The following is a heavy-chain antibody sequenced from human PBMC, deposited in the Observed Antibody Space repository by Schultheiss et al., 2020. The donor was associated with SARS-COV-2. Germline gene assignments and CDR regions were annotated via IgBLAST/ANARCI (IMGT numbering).Heavy chain of an antibody. V-gene: IGHV4-30-4*08. CDR1: GDSITTNIYY. CDR3: GKMNLYSFDY. J-gene: IGHJ4*02. D-gene: IGHD1-14*01. CDR2: IHDSGST. Sequence: SETLSLTCTVPGDSITTNIYYWCWIRQPPGKRLEWIWFIHDSGSTYYKPSLKSRHTISVDTSKNQFSLRLRSVTASETAVYFCGKMNLYSFDYWGRGTLVTVSS.